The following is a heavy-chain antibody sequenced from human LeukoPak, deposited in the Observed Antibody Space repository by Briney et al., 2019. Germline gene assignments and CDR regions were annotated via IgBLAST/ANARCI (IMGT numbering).Heavy chain of an antibody. V-gene: IGHV4-39*07. CDR3: ATVLRGAVTATEY. CDR2: IYYRGFT. J-gene: IGHJ4*02. Sequence: SETLSLTCTVSGGSISTTRYYWGWIRQSPGKGLEWIGSIYYRGFTFYSPSLRSRVTISADTSKNQFSLKLSSVTAADTAMYYCATVLRGAVTATEYWGQGTLVIVSS. CDR1: GGSISTTRYY. D-gene: IGHD6-19*01.